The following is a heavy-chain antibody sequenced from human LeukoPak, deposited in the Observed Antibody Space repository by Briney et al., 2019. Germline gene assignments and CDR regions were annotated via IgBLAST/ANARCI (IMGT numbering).Heavy chain of an antibody. V-gene: IGHV1-18*01. D-gene: IGHD1-26*01. CDR3: AKGLGGSGSYFLTFDY. CDR1: GYTFTSYS. Sequence: ASVTVSCKASGYTFTSYSINWVRQAPGQGLEWMGWISAYNGNTKYARKVQGRVTMTTDTSTSTAYMELRSLRSDDTAVYYCAKGLGGSGSYFLTFDYWGQGTLVTVSS. J-gene: IGHJ4*02. CDR2: ISAYNGNT.